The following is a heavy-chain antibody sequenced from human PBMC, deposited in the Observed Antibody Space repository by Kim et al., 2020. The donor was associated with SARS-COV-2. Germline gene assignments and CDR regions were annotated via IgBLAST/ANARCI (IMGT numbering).Heavy chain of an antibody. CDR1: GYSFTRYW. J-gene: IGHJ5*02. V-gene: IGHV5-51*01. Sequence: GESLKISCKGSGYSFTRYWIGWVRQMPGKGLEWMGIIYPGDSDTRYSPSFQGQVTISADKSISTAYLQWSSLKASDTAMYYCARPPGVGGYDLGWFDPWGQGTLVTVSS. D-gene: IGHD5-12*01. CDR2: IYPGDSDT. CDR3: ARPPGVGGYDLGWFDP.